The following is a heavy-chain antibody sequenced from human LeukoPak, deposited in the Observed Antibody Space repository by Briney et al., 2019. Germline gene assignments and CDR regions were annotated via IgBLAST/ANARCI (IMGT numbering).Heavy chain of an antibody. J-gene: IGHJ3*02. Sequence: GRSLRLSCAASGFTFSSYGMHWVRQAPGKGLEWVAVISYDGSNKYYADSVKGRFTISRDNSKNTLYLQMNSLRAEDTAVYYCAKLGINYGVAFDIWGQGTMVTVSS. CDR1: GFTFSSYG. CDR2: ISYDGSNK. D-gene: IGHD4-11*01. CDR3: AKLGINYGVAFDI. V-gene: IGHV3-30*18.